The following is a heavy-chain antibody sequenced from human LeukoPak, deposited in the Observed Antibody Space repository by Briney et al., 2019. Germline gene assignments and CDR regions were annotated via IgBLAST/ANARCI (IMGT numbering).Heavy chain of an antibody. CDR3: ATGVDNSGWTFFEY. J-gene: IGHJ4*02. Sequence: GGSLRLSCAASGFTFSSYWMNWARQAPGKGLEWVASINHNGNVNYYVDSVKGRFTISRDNSKNTLYLQMSSLRVEDTAVYYCATGVDNSGWTFFEYWGQGTLVTVSS. V-gene: IGHV3-7*01. CDR2: INHNGNVN. CDR1: GFTFSSYW. D-gene: IGHD5-12*01.